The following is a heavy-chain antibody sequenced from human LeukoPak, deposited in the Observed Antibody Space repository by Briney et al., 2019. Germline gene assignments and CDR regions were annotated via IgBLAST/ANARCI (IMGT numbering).Heavy chain of an antibody. V-gene: IGHV3-64D*06. CDR2: ISTDGRGT. D-gene: IGHD5-12*01. Sequence: PGGSLRLSCSASGSTFNIYTMHWVRQAPGTGLEYVSAISTDGRGTYYADSVKGRFTISRDNSKNALYLQMSSLRPEDTAIYYCVRYSNSCYDPWGQGTLVTVSS. CDR3: VRYSNSCYDP. J-gene: IGHJ5*02. CDR1: GSTFNIYT.